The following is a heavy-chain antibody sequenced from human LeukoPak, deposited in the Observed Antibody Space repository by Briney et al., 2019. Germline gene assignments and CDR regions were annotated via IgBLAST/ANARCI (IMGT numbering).Heavy chain of an antibody. CDR3: ARDRVGAPDY. CDR2: INPNSGGT. J-gene: IGHJ4*02. Sequence: ASVKVSCKSSGYTFTSYDINWVRQAPGQGLEWMGWINPNSGGTNYAQKFQGRVTMTRDTSISTAYMELSRLRSDDTAVYYCARDRVGAPDYWGQGTLVTVSS. CDR1: GYTFTSYD. D-gene: IGHD1-26*01. V-gene: IGHV1-2*02.